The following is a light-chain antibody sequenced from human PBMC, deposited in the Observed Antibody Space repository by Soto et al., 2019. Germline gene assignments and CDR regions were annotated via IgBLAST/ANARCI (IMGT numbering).Light chain of an antibody. J-gene: IGKJ3*01. CDR1: QSVLYNSINKNY. V-gene: IGKV4-1*01. CDR2: WAS. CDR3: QQYYTTPFT. Sequence: DIVMTQSPDSLAVSLGERATINCKSSQSVLYNSINKNYLAWYQQKPGQPPNLLINWASTRESGVPDRFSGSGSGTDFSLTISSLQAEDVAIYYCQQYYTTPFTFGPGTKVDIK.